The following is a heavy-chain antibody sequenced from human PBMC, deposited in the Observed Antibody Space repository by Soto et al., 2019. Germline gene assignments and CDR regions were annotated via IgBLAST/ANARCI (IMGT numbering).Heavy chain of an antibody. J-gene: IGHJ4*02. V-gene: IGHV5-51*01. CDR2: IYPGDSDT. CDR3: ARRGGSYQADY. Sequence: GESLKISCKGSVYSFSDYWIGWVRQMPGKGLEWMGIIYPGDSDTIYSPSFQGQVTISADKSISTAYLQWSGLKASDTAVFYCARRGGSYQADYWGQGTLVTVSS. CDR1: VYSFSDYW. D-gene: IGHD1-26*01.